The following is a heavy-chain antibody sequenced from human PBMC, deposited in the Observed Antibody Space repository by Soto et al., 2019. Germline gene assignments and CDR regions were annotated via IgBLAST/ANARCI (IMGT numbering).Heavy chain of an antibody. CDR1: GYTFINFG. V-gene: IGHV1-18*04. D-gene: IGHD2-15*01. J-gene: IGHJ4*02. CDR2: IRGYNGDT. CDR3: ARGRHRSPDY. Sequence: GASVKVSCKTSGYTFINFGITWVRQAPGQGLEWVGKIRGYNGDTNYAPKLQGRVTMTTDTSTSTAYLGLRTLRSDDTAVYYCARGRHRSPDYWGQGTLVTVSS.